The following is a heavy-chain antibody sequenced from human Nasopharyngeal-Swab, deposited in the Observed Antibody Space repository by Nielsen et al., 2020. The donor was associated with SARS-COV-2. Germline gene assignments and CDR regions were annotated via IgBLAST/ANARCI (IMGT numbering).Heavy chain of an antibody. CDR3: TTDFYFDY. CDR1: GFIFSASA. J-gene: IGHJ4*02. V-gene: IGHV3-73*01. Sequence: GGSLRLSCAASGFIFSASAIHWVRQAPGTGLEWVGRIGDKDNNYATTYGASVHGRFTISRDDSKNTAFLQMDSLKTEDTALYYCTTDFYFDYWGQGTLVTVSS. CDR2: IGDKDNNYAT.